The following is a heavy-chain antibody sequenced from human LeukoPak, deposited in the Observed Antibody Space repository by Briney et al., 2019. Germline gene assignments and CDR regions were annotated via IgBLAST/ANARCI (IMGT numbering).Heavy chain of an antibody. Sequence: ASETLSLTCTVSGYSISSGYYWGWIRQPPGKGLEWIGSIYHSGSTYYNPSLKSRVTVSVDTSKNQFSLKLSSVTAADTAVYYCAREKQGFDPWGQGTLVTVSS. V-gene: IGHV4-38-2*02. CDR2: IYHSGST. CDR3: AREKQGFDP. J-gene: IGHJ5*02. CDR1: GYSISSGYY.